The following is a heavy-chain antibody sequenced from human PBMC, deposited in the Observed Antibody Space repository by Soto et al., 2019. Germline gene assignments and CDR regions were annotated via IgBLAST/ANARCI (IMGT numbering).Heavy chain of an antibody. CDR1: GGSSSGYY. Sequence: QVQLQESGPGLVKPSETLSLTCTAAGGSSSGYYWIWIRQSPGKGLEWVGYIHHTGSTNYNPSLKSRVTISVDTSKNQFSLSLTSVTAADTAVYYCARHQPNHLGAWFDPWGQGFVVTVSS. J-gene: IGHJ5*02. D-gene: IGHD3-10*01. CDR3: ARHQPNHLGAWFDP. CDR2: IHHTGST. V-gene: IGHV4-59*08.